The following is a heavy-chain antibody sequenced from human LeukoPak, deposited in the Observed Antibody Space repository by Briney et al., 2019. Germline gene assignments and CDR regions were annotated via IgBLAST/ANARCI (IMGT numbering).Heavy chain of an antibody. CDR3: ARTYASGSRRYWYFDL. CDR1: GFTFSSYG. V-gene: IGHV3-30*03. Sequence: PGRSLRLSCAASGFTFSSYGMHWVRQAPGKGLEWVAVISYDGSNKYYADSVKGRFTISRDNSKNTLYLQMNSLRAEDTAVYYCARTYASGSRRYWYFDLWGRGTLVTV. J-gene: IGHJ2*01. D-gene: IGHD3-10*01. CDR2: ISYDGSNK.